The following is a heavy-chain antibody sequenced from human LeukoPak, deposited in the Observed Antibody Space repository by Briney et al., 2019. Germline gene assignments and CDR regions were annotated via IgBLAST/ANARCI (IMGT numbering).Heavy chain of an antibody. V-gene: IGHV3-7*04. J-gene: IGHJ4*02. CDR1: GFTFSSSW. D-gene: IGHD4-23*01. CDR3: ARIYGGNSAG. CDR2: IKQDGSEK. Sequence: PGGSLRLSCAASGFTFSSSWMSWVRLAPGKGLEWVANIKQDGSEKYYVDSVKGRFTISRDNAKNSLYLQMNSLRDEDTAVYYCARIYGGNSAGWGQGTLVTVSS.